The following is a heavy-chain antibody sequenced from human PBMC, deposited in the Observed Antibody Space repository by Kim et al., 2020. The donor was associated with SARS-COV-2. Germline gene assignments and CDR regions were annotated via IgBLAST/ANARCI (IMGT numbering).Heavy chain of an antibody. Sequence: GGSLRLSCAASGLTFSSYSMNWVRQAPGKGLEWVSSISSSSSYIYYADSVKGRFTISRDNAKNSLYLQMNSLRAEDTAVYYCARDRPLIAAAGDFDYWGQGTLVTVSS. D-gene: IGHD6-13*01. J-gene: IGHJ4*02. CDR1: GLTFSSYS. CDR3: ARDRPLIAAAGDFDY. CDR2: ISSSSSYI. V-gene: IGHV3-21*01.